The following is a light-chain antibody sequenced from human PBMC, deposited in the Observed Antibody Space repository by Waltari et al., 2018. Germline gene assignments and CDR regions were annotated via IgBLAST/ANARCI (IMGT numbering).Light chain of an antibody. CDR2: YKSDSDK. V-gene: IGLV5-45*01. CDR1: NGITFCTYK. Sequence: QAVLNHPASLSTSPGASASLTCTLRNGITFCTYKLYCYHQSPGSPPQFLVKYKSDSDKPRGSGVPSRFAASRDTSANAGILLISGLQPEDEADYYCMILHNNAVVFGGGTKLTVL. J-gene: IGLJ3*02. CDR3: MILHNNAVV.